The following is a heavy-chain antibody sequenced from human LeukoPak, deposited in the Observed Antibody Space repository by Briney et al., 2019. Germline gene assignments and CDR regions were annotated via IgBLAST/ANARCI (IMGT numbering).Heavy chain of an antibody. CDR1: GFTFSSYG. D-gene: IGHD4-17*01. J-gene: IGHJ4*02. CDR3: AKDAHGDYRFSYYFDY. Sequence: GGSLRLSCAASGFTFSSYGMHWVRRAPGKGLEWVAVISYDGSNKYYADSVKGRFTISRDNSKNTLYLQMSSLRAEDTAVYYCAKDAHGDYRFSYYFDYWGQGTLVTVSS. V-gene: IGHV3-30*18. CDR2: ISYDGSNK.